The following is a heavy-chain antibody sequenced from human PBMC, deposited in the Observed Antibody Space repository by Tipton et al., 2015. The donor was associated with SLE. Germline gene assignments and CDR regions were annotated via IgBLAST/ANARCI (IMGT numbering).Heavy chain of an antibody. CDR2: IRYDGSNK. J-gene: IGHJ3*02. CDR3: ARAVPYYYDSSGYWEGAFDI. D-gene: IGHD3-22*01. CDR1: GFTFDDYG. V-gene: IGHV3-33*08. Sequence: SLRLSCAASGFTFDDYGMSWVRQAPGKGLEWVAFIRYDGSNKYYADSAKGRFTISRDNSKNTLYLQMNSLRAEDTAVYYCARAVPYYYDSSGYWEGAFDIWGQGTMVTVSS.